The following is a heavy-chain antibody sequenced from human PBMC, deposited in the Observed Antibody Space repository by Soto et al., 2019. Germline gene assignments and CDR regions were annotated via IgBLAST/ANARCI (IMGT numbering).Heavy chain of an antibody. Sequence: SETLSLTCTVSGGSISSYYWSWIRQPPGKGLEWIGYIYYSGSTNYNPSLKSRVTISVDTSKNQFSLKLSSVTAADTAVYYCARYSSSSQPHYYYYYMDVWGKGTTVTVSS. CDR2: IYYSGST. J-gene: IGHJ6*03. D-gene: IGHD6-6*01. CDR1: GGSISSYY. V-gene: IGHV4-59*13. CDR3: ARYSSSSQPHYYYYYMDV.